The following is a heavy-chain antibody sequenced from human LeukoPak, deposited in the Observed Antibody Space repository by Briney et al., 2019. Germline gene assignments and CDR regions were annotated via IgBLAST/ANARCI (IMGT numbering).Heavy chain of an antibody. V-gene: IGHV4-30-2*01. CDR2: IYHSGST. CDR3: ARDRADQLLPTHFDY. D-gene: IGHD2-2*01. J-gene: IGHJ4*02. Sequence: PSQTLSLTCTVSGGSISSGGYYWSWIRRPPGKGLEWIGYIYHSGSTYYNPSLKSRVTISVDRSKNQFSLKLSSVTAADTAVYYCARDRADQLLPTHFDYWGQGTLVTVSS. CDR1: GGSISSGGYY.